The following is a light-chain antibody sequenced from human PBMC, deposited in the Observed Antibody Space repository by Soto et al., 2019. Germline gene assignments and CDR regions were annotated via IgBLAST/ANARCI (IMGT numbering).Light chain of an antibody. CDR2: KAS. J-gene: IGKJ4*01. CDR3: QQYKSYSTFGDST. Sequence: DIQMTQSPSTLSASVGDRVIITCRASQSINSWLAWYQQKPGKAPNLLTYKASTLASGVPSRFSGSGSGTEFTLTISSLQPDDAATYYCQQYKSYSTFGDSTFGGGTKVEIK. V-gene: IGKV1-5*03. CDR1: QSINSW.